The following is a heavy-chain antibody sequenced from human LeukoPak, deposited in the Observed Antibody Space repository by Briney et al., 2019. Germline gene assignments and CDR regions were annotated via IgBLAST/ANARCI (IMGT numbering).Heavy chain of an antibody. CDR1: GYSISSGYF. CDR2: IYPSGST. Sequence: SETLSLTCSVSGYSISSGYFWGWVRQPPGKGLEWIATIYPSGSTYYNPSLKSRVTISVDTSKNQFSLKLRSVTVADTAVYYCARDSSGTTKRYYFDYWGQGALVAVSS. CDR3: ARDSSGTTKRYYFDY. J-gene: IGHJ4*02. V-gene: IGHV4-38-2*02. D-gene: IGHD3-22*01.